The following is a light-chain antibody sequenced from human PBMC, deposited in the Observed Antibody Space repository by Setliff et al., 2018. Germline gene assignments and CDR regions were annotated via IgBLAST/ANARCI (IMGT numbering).Light chain of an antibody. V-gene: IGLV2-23*02. CDR2: EVS. CDR3: SSYAGSNTPYV. J-gene: IGLJ1*01. Sequence: QSALAQPASVSGSPGQSITISCTGTSSDVGSYNLVSWYQQHPGKAPKLMIYEVSKRPSGVSNRFSGSKSGNTASLTISGLQAEDEADYYCSSYAGSNTPYVFGTGTKGTVL. CDR1: SSDVGSYNL.